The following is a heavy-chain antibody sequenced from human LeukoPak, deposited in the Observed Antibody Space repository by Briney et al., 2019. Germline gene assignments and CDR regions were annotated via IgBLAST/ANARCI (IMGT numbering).Heavy chain of an antibody. D-gene: IGHD6-13*01. CDR3: AGGDPYSSSWYSEYFRH. V-gene: IGHV1-18*04. Sequence: GASVKVSCKASGYTFTSYGISWVRQAPGQGLEWMGWISAYNGNTNYAQKLQGRVTMTTDTSTSTAYMELRSLRSDDTAVYYCAGGDPYSSSWYSEYFRHWGQGTLVTVSS. CDR1: GYTFTSYG. J-gene: IGHJ1*01. CDR2: ISAYNGNT.